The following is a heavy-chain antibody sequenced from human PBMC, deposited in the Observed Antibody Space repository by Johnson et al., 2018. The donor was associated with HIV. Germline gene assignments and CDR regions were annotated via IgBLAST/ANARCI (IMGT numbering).Heavy chain of an antibody. CDR1: GFTFSSYG. CDR2: IRYDGSNK. D-gene: IGHD3-22*01. Sequence: QVQVLESGGGVVQPGGSLRLSCAASGFTFSSYGMHWVRQAPGKGLEWVAFIRYDGSNKYYADSVKGRFTIYRDNSKNSLYLQMNSLRAEDTAVYYCARDHGYWGMYDSSGLDRFDIWGQGTMVTVSS. J-gene: IGHJ3*02. V-gene: IGHV3-30*02. CDR3: ARDHGYWGMYDSSGLDRFDI.